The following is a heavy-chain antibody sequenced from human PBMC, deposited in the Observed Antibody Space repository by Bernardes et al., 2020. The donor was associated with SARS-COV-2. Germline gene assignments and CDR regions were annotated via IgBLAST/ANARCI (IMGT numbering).Heavy chain of an antibody. D-gene: IGHD2-2*01. CDR2: ISAYTGNT. CDR3: ARDRVVLAAIREIDY. J-gene: IGHJ4*02. Sequence: ASVKVSCKASGYTFTSYGISWVRQAPGQGLEWMGWISAYTGNTHYAQKFQGRVTMTTDTSTSTAYMELRSLRSDDTAVYYRARDRVVLAAIREIDYWGQGTLVTVSS. V-gene: IGHV1-18*04. CDR1: GYTFTSYG.